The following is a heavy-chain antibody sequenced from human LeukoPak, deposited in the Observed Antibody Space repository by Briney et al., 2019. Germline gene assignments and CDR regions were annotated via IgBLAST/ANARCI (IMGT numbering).Heavy chain of an antibody. V-gene: IGHV4-38-2*01. D-gene: IGHD2-8*01. J-gene: IGHJ5*02. CDR2: IYHSGST. CDR1: GYSISSGYY. Sequence: PSETLSLTCAVSGYSISSGYYWGWIRQPPGEGLEWIGSIYHSGSTFYNPSLKSRVAISVDTSKNQFSLKLNSVTAADTAMYYCARQDIVLMVYAQGGFDPWRQGALVTVSS. CDR3: ARQDIVLMVYAQGGFDP.